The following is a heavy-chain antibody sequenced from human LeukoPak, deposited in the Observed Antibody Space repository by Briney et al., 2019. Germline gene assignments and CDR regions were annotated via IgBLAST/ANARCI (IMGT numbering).Heavy chain of an antibody. Sequence: PSGTLSLTCTVSGGSISSYYWSWIRQPPGKGLEWIGYIYYSGSTNYNPSLKSRVTISVDTYKNQFSLKLSAVTAADTAVYYCARHRKGTTVTTYDYWGQGTLVTVSS. V-gene: IGHV4-59*08. D-gene: IGHD4-17*01. CDR3: ARHRKGTTVTTYDY. CDR2: IYYSGST. CDR1: GGSISSYY. J-gene: IGHJ4*02.